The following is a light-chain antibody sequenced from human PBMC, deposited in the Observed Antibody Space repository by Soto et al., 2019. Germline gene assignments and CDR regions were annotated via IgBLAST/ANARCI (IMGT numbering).Light chain of an antibody. CDR1: QSVSSSY. Sequence: VLTQSPATLSLSPGERATLSCRASQSVSSSYLAWYQQKPGQAPRLLIYGASSRATGIPDRFSGSGSGTDFTLTISRLEPEDFAVYYCQQYGSSPRAFGQGTKVDIK. J-gene: IGKJ1*01. CDR2: GAS. V-gene: IGKV3-20*01. CDR3: QQYGSSPRA.